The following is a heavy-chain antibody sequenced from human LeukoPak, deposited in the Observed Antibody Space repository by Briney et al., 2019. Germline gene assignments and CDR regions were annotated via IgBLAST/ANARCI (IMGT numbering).Heavy chain of an antibody. CDR3: ARGWIAATDIFDY. D-gene: IGHD6-13*01. Sequence: PSETLSLTCTVSGGSISSYYWSWIRQPPGKGLEWIGYIYYSGSTNYNPSLKSRVTISVDTSKNQFSLKLSSVTAADTAVYYCARGWIAATDIFDYWGQGTLVTVSS. J-gene: IGHJ4*02. CDR2: IYYSGST. V-gene: IGHV4-59*08. CDR1: GGSISSYY.